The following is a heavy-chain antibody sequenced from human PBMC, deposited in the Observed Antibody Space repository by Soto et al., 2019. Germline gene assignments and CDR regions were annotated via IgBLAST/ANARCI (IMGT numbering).Heavy chain of an antibody. CDR1: GFTFDAYT. D-gene: IGHD3-9*01. CDR3: AAKRHYDRLTGYYGIDS. Sequence: GGSLRLSCVASGFTFDAYTMNWVRQAPGKGLEWLSFISSGSNTIYYADSVKGRLTVSRDNAKSSLYLQMNSLRDEDTAFYYCAAKRHYDRLTGYYGIDSWGQGSMVPVSS. J-gene: IGHJ4*02. CDR2: ISSGSNTI. V-gene: IGHV3-48*02.